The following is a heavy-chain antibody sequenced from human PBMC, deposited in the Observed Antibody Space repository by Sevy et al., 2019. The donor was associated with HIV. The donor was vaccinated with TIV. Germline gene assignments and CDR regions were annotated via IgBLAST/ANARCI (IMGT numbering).Heavy chain of an antibody. J-gene: IGHJ6*02. D-gene: IGHD3-22*01. V-gene: IGHV1-18*01. Sequence: ASVKVSCKASGYTFTSYGISWVRQAPGQGLEWMGWISAYNGNTNYAQKLQGRVTMTTDRSTRTAYMELRSLRSDDTAVYYCARDSGDDSSGYSVYYYYGMDVWGQGTTVTVSS. CDR3: ARDSGDDSSGYSVYYYYGMDV. CDR1: GYTFTSYG. CDR2: ISAYNGNT.